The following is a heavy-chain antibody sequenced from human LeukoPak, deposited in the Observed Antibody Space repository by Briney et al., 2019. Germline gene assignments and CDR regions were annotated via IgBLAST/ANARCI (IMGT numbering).Heavy chain of an antibody. J-gene: IGHJ4*02. CDR2: IKPDGSEK. D-gene: IGHD1-26*01. CDR3: AREGALDY. V-gene: IGHV3-7*01. CDR1: GFTFSSYS. Sequence: PGGSLRLSCAASGFTFSSYSMNWVRQAPGKGLEWVANIKPDGSEKYYVDSVKGRFTISRDNAKNSLYLQMNSLRAEDTAVYYCAREGALDYWGQGTLVTVSS.